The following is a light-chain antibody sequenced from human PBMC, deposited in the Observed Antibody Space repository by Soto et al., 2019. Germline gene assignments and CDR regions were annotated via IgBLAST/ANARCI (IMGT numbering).Light chain of an antibody. V-gene: IGKV3-11*01. CDR1: QSVSGY. Sequence: EIVLTQSPATLSSSPGERAALSCRASQSVSGYLAWYQQKPGQAPRLVIHTASNRATGIPARFSGSGSGTDFTLSISGLEPEDFAVYYCQQHNNWPLTFGGGTKVEIK. CDR3: QQHNNWPLT. CDR2: TAS. J-gene: IGKJ4*01.